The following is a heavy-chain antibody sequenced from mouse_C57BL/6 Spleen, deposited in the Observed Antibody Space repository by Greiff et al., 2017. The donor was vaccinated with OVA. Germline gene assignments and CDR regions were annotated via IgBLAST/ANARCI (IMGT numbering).Heavy chain of an antibody. Sequence: QVQLKQPGAELVKPGASVKLSCKASGYTFTSYWMHWVKQRPGRGLEWIGRIDPNSGGTKYNEKFKSKATLTVDKPSSTAYMQLSSLTSEDSAVYYCAREGLGYDYDYAMDYWGQGTSVTVSS. D-gene: IGHD2-4*01. CDR2: IDPNSGGT. V-gene: IGHV1-72*01. J-gene: IGHJ4*01. CDR1: GYTFTSYW. CDR3: AREGLGYDYDYAMDY.